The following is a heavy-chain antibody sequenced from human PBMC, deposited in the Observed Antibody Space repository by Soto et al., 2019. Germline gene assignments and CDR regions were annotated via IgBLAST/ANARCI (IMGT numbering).Heavy chain of an antibody. CDR1: GFTFSSYG. Sequence: QVQLVESGGGVVQPGRSLRLSCAASGFTFSSYGMHWVRQAPGKGLEWVAIISYDGSNKYYADSVKGRFTISRDTSKNTLYLQMNSLRAEDTAVYYCAKVHCSSASCYPNYYYYYGMDVWGQGTTVTVSS. CDR3: AKVHCSSASCYPNYYYYYGMDV. J-gene: IGHJ6*02. D-gene: IGHD2-2*01. V-gene: IGHV3-30*18. CDR2: ISYDGSNK.